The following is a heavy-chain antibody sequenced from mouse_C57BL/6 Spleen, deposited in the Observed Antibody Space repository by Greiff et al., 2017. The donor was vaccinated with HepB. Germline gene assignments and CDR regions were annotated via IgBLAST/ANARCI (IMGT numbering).Heavy chain of an antibody. V-gene: IGHV1-50*01. CDR2: IDPSDSYT. CDR1: GYTFTSYW. Sequence: QVHLQQPGAELVKPGASVKLSCKASGYTFTSYWMQWVKQRPGQGLEWIGEIDPSDSYTNYNQKFKGKATLTVDTSSSTAYMQLSSLTSEDSAVYYCARTGSKDGYFDVWGTGTTVTVSS. CDR3: ARTGSKDGYFDV. J-gene: IGHJ1*03. D-gene: IGHD2-5*01.